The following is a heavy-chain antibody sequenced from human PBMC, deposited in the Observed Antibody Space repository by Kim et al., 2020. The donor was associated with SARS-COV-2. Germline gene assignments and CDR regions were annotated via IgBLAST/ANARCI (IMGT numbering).Heavy chain of an antibody. J-gene: IGHJ6*02. D-gene: IGHD3-16*02. V-gene: IGHV4-59*08. Sequence: SETLSLTCTVSGGSISSYYWSWIRQPPGKGLEWIGYIYYSGSTNYNPSLKSRVTISVDTSKNQFSLKLSSLTAADTAVYYCARHHYDYVWGSYRYSMDVWGQGTTVTVSS. CDR1: GGSISSYY. CDR3: ARHHYDYVWGSYRYSMDV. CDR2: IYYSGST.